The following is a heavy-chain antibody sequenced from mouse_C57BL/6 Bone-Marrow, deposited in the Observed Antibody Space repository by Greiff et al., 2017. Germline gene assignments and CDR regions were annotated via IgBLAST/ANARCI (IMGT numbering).Heavy chain of an antibody. Sequence: QVQLQQPGAELVMPGASVKLSCKASGYTFTSYWMHWVKQRPGQGLEWIGEIDPSDSYTNYNQKFKGKSTLTVDKSSSTAYMQLSSLTSEDSAVYYCARGGNYVRAWFAYWGQGTLVTVSA. J-gene: IGHJ3*01. D-gene: IGHD2-1*01. CDR2: IDPSDSYT. CDR1: GYTFTSYW. CDR3: ARGGNYVRAWFAY. V-gene: IGHV1-69*01.